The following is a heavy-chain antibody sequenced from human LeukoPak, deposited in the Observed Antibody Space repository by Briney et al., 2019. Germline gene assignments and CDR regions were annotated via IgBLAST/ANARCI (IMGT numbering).Heavy chain of an antibody. CDR2: IWYDGSNK. CDR3: AKELESSGYYYGSAFDI. J-gene: IGHJ3*02. CDR1: GFTFSSYG. V-gene: IGHV3-33*06. Sequence: GRSLRLSCAASGFTFSSYGMHWVHQAPGKGLEWVAVIWYDGSNKYYADSVKGRFTISRDNSKNTLYLQMNSLRAEDTAVYYCAKELESSGYYYGSAFDIWGQGTMVTVSS. D-gene: IGHD3-22*01.